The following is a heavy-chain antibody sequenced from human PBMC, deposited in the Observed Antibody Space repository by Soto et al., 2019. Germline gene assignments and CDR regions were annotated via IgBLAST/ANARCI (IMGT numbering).Heavy chain of an antibody. J-gene: IGHJ3*01. CDR1: GFTFSRYG. D-gene: IGHD2-15*01. CDR3: ARDPESCSGGSCVAFDL. CDR2: IWHDGSQK. Sequence: QVQLVESGGGVVQRGRSQRLSCAGSGFTFSRYGMHWVRQAPGKGLERVAVIWHDGSQKYYADSVKGRFTISREDSDDTLYLRMTSLRAEDTAVYYCARDPESCSGGSCVAFDLWGQGTMVTVSS. V-gene: IGHV3-33*01.